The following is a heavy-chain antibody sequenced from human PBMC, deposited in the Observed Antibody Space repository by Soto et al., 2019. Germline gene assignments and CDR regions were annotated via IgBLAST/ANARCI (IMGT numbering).Heavy chain of an antibody. Sequence: SETLSLTCTVSGGSISSYYWSWIRQPPGKGLEWIGYIYYSGSTNYNPSLKSRVTISVDTSKNQFSLKLSSVTAADTAVYYRARHAGDSSVCFDSGGKGTLFPVS. CDR1: GGSISSYY. J-gene: IGHJ4*02. CDR3: ARHAGDSSVCFDS. D-gene: IGHD3-22*01. V-gene: IGHV4-59*08. CDR2: IYYSGST.